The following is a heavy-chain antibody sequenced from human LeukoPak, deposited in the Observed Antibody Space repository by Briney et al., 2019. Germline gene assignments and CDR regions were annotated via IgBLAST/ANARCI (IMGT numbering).Heavy chain of an antibody. Sequence: GGSLRLSCAASGFTFSTYAMSWLRQAPGKGLEWVSAISDSGGSTYYAGSVRGRFTISRDNSKNTLYLQMNSLRADDTAVYYCAKDRRNYYGSGNWFDPWGQGTLVTVSS. V-gene: IGHV3-23*01. CDR1: GFTFSTYA. J-gene: IGHJ5*02. D-gene: IGHD3-10*01. CDR3: AKDRRNYYGSGNWFDP. CDR2: ISDSGGST.